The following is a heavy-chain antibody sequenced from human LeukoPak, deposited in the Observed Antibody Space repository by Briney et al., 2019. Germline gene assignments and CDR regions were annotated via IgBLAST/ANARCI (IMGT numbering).Heavy chain of an antibody. Sequence: ASVKVSCKSAGYTVTGYYMRWVRQAPGQGLEWMGWMNPNSGNTGYAQKFQGRVTMTRNTSISTAYMELSSLRSEDTAVYYCARLAVAGTLSYYYYYGMDVWGQGTTVTVSS. J-gene: IGHJ6*02. CDR2: MNPNSGNT. CDR3: ARLAVAGTLSYYYYYGMDV. D-gene: IGHD6-19*01. V-gene: IGHV1-8*01. CDR1: GYTVTGYY.